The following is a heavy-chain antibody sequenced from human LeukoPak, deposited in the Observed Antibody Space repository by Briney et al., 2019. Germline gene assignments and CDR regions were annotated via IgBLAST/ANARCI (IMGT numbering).Heavy chain of an antibody. CDR1: GFTFSSYW. CDR2: INSDGSST. V-gene: IGHV3-74*01. Sequence: GGSLRLSCAASGFTFSSYWMHWVRQAPGKGLMWVSPINSDGSSTSYADSVKGRFTISRDNAKNTLYLQMTSLRAEDTAVYYCAKDLKVAAGPMDVWGKGTTVTVSP. CDR3: AKDLKVAAGPMDV. D-gene: IGHD6-13*01. J-gene: IGHJ6*04.